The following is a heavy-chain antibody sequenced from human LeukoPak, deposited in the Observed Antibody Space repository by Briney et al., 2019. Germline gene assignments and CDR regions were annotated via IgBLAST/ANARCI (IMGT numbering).Heavy chain of an antibody. J-gene: IGHJ6*02. CDR1: GFTFSSYG. CDR2: ISYDGSNK. V-gene: IGHV3-30*18. Sequence: PGGSLRLSCAASGFTFSSYGMHWVRQAPGKGLEWVAVISYDGSNKYYADSVEGRFTISRDNSKNTLYLQMNSLRAEDTAVYYCAKDLLGYCSSTSCSRYYGMDVWGQGTTVTVSS. CDR3: AKDLLGYCSSTSCSRYYGMDV. D-gene: IGHD2-2*01.